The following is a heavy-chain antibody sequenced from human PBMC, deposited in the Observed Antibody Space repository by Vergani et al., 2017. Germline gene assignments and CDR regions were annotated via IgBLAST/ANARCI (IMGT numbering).Heavy chain of an antibody. CDR1: GGSISSGSYY. Sequence: QVQLQESGPGLVKPSQTLSLTCTVSGGSISSGSYYWSWIRQPAGKGLEWIGRIYTSGSTNYNPSLKSRVTISVDTSKNQFSLKLSSVTAADTAVYYCARDGPAGAFDIWGQGTMVTVSS. J-gene: IGHJ3*02. CDR2: IYTSGST. D-gene: IGHD6-19*01. CDR3: ARDGPAGAFDI. V-gene: IGHV4-61*02.